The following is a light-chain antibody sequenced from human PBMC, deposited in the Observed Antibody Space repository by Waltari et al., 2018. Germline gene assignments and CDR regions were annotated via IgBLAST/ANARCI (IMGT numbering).Light chain of an antibody. CDR1: SGHSTYA. Sequence: QLVLTQSPSASASLGASVKLTCTLSSGHSTYAIAWHQQQPEKGPRYLMKLNTDGSHNEGDGIPDRFSGSSSGADRYLTISSLQSEDEADYYCQTWDTDSYVIFGGGTKLTVL. CDR2: LNTDGSH. V-gene: IGLV4-69*01. CDR3: QTWDTDSYVI. J-gene: IGLJ2*01.